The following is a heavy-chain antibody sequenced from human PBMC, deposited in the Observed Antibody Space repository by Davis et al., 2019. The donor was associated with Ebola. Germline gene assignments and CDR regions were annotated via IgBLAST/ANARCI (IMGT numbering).Heavy chain of an antibody. CDR2: INPIGGST. V-gene: IGHV1-46*01. CDR3: AREPNIVVVVAATFYYFDY. J-gene: IGHJ4*02. CDR1: GYTFTSYY. Sequence: AASVKVSCKASGYTFTSYYMHWVRQAPGQGLEWMGIINPIGGSTSYAQKFQGRVTMTTDTSTSTAYMELRSLRSDDTAVYYCAREPNIVVVVAATFYYFDYWGQGTLVTVSS. D-gene: IGHD2-15*01.